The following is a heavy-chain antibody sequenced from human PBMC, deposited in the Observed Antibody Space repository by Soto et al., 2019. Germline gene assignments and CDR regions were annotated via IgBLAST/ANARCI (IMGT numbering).Heavy chain of an antibody. D-gene: IGHD3-22*01. Sequence: GGSLRLSCAASGFTFSSYGMHWVRQAPGKGLEWVAVISYDGSNKYYADSVKGRFTISRDNSKNTLYLQMNSLRAEDTAVYYCAKAGNYNDRSGYYYFDHWGQGMLVTVSS. V-gene: IGHV3-30*18. CDR1: GFTFSSYG. J-gene: IGHJ4*02. CDR3: AKAGNYNDRSGYYYFDH. CDR2: ISYDGSNK.